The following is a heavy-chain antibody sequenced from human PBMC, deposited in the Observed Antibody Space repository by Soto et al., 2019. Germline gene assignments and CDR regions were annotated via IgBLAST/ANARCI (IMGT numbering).Heavy chain of an antibody. Sequence: PVVSLRLSCAASGFTFSSYAIGWVRQAPWKGLEWVSTIGGSGFSTYYADSVKGRFTISRDNSKNTLYLQMNSLRADDTAVYYCAKDTYSSSWYPNYFDPWGQGTLVTVSS. D-gene: IGHD6-13*01. J-gene: IGHJ5*02. CDR2: IGGSGFST. CDR1: GFTFSSYA. CDR3: AKDTYSSSWYPNYFDP. V-gene: IGHV3-23*01.